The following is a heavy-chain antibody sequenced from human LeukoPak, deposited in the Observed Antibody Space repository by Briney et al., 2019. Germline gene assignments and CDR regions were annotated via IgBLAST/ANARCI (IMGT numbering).Heavy chain of an antibody. D-gene: IGHD3-22*01. CDR1: GFTFSSYW. CDR2: INTDGSST. V-gene: IGHV3-74*01. J-gene: IGHJ4*02. Sequence: GGSLRLSCAASGFTFSSYWMHWVRQAPGKGLVWVSRINTDGSSTRYADSVNGRFTISGDNAKNTLNLQMNSLRAEDTAVYYCARDTYDSSGYYYGPFDYWGQGTLVTVSS. CDR3: ARDTYDSSGYYYGPFDY.